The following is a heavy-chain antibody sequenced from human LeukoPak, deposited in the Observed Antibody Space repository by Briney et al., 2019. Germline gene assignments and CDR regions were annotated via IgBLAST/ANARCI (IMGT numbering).Heavy chain of an antibody. CDR3: ARDWRLRSRGEGYYYYMDV. J-gene: IGHJ6*03. CDR1: GYTFTSYY. D-gene: IGHD5-12*01. Sequence: ASVKVSCKASGYTFTSYYMHWVRQAPGQGLERMGIINPSGGSTSYAQKFQGRVTMTRDTSTSTVYMELSSLRSEDTAVYYCARDWRLRSRGEGYYYYMDVWGKGTTVTVSS. CDR2: INPSGGST. V-gene: IGHV1-46*01.